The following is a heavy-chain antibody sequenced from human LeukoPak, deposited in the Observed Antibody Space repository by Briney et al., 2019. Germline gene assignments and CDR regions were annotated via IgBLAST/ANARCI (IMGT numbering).Heavy chain of an antibody. V-gene: IGHV1-24*01. D-gene: IGHD1-26*01. J-gene: IGHJ3*02. CDR3: ATDPGGSYLFSAFDI. Sequence: ASVKVSCKVSGYTLTELSMHWVRQAPGKGLEWMGGFDPEDGETIYAQEFQGRVTMTEDTSTDTAYMELSSLRSEDTAVYYCATDPGGSYLFSAFDIWGQGTMVTVSS. CDR2: FDPEDGET. CDR1: GYTLTELS.